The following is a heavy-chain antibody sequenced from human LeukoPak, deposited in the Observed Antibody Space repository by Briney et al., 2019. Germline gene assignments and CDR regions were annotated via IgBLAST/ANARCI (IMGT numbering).Heavy chain of an antibody. V-gene: IGHV3-23*01. CDR3: AGHSVAGAY. D-gene: IGHD6-19*01. Sequence: GGSLRLSCAASGFTFSSYAMTWVRQAPGKGLEWVSTIIASGGSTYYADSVKGRFTISRDDAKSSLYLQMNSLTAEDTAVYYCAGHSVAGAYWGQGTLVTVSS. J-gene: IGHJ4*02. CDR2: IIASGGST. CDR1: GFTFSSYA.